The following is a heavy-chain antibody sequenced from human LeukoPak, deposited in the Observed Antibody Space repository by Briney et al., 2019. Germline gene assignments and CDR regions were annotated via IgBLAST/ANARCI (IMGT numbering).Heavy chain of an antibody. J-gene: IGHJ4*02. Sequence: SETLSLTCTVSGGPISSEDSYWSWIRQHPGKGLQWIGYIAYSGSTYFNPSLRSRVTISVDTSKNQFSLKLRSVTAADTAVYYCARVRTHREYFFDYWGQGTLVTVSS. V-gene: IGHV4-31*03. D-gene: IGHD1-14*01. CDR3: ARVRTHREYFFDY. CDR2: IAYSGST. CDR1: GGPISSEDSY.